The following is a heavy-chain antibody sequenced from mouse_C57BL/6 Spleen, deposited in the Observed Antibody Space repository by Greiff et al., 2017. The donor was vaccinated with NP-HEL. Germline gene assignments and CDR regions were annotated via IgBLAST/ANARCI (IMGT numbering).Heavy chain of an antibody. J-gene: IGHJ3*01. CDR2: INPYNGGT. D-gene: IGHD2-4*01. CDR1: GYTFTDYY. V-gene: IGHV1-19*01. Sequence: VQLQQSGPVLVKPGASVKMSCKASGYTFTDYYMNWVKQSHGKSLEWIGVINPYNGGTSYNQKFKGKATLTVDKSSSTAYMELNSLTSEDSAVYYCAREGIYYDYGFAYWGQGTLVTVSA. CDR3: AREGIYYDYGFAY.